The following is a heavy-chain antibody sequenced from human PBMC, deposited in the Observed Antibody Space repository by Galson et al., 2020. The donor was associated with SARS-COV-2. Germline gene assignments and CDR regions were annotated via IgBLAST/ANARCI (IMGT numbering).Heavy chain of an antibody. Sequence: SETLSLTCTVSGGSVSSGSYYWSWIRQPPGKGLEWIGYIYYSGSTNYNPSLKSRVTISVDTSKNQFSLKLSSVTAADTAVYYCARDKRRAVAGGRAFDIWGQGTMVTVSS. CDR1: GGSVSSGSYY. J-gene: IGHJ3*02. D-gene: IGHD6-19*01. CDR3: ARDKRRAVAGGRAFDI. V-gene: IGHV4-61*01. CDR2: IYYSGST.